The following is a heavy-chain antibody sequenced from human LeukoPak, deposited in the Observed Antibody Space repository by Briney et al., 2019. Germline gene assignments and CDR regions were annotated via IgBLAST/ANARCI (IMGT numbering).Heavy chain of an antibody. V-gene: IGHV3-72*01. CDR1: GFTFSDHY. Sequence: GGSLRLSCAASGFTFSDHYMDWVRQAPGKGLEWVGRTRNKANSYSTEYAACVRGRFTISRDDSKNSLYLQTNSLKTEDTAVYYCARGCMTTVVTTPDYWGQRTLVIVSS. CDR3: ARGCMTTVVTTPDY. CDR2: TRNKANSYST. D-gene: IGHD4-23*01. J-gene: IGHJ4*02.